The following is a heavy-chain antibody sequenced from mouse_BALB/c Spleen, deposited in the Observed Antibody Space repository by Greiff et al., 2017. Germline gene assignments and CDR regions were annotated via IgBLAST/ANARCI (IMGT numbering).Heavy chain of an antibody. J-gene: IGHJ4*01. V-gene: IGHV5-9-3*01. CDR2: ISSGGSYT. Sequence: EVQLVESGGGLVKPGGSLKLSCAASGFTFSSYAMSWVRQTPEKRLEWVATISSGGSYTYYPDSVKGRFTISRDNAKNTLYLQMSSLRSEDTAMYYCAKHPPPYAMDYWGQGTSVTVSS. CDR1: GFTFSSYA. CDR3: AKHPPPYAMDY.